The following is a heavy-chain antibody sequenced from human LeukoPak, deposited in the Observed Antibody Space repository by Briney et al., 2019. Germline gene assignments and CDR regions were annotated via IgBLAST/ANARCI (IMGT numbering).Heavy chain of an antibody. D-gene: IGHD4-17*01. CDR3: ATTNRFYGDYHY. V-gene: IGHV1-18*01. J-gene: IGHJ4*02. Sequence: ASVKVSCKASGYTFTSYGISWVRQAPGQGLEWMGWISAYNGNTNYAQKLQGRVTMTTDTSTSTAYMELRGLRSDDTAVYYCATTNRFYGDYHYWGQGTLVTVSS. CDR1: GYTFTSYG. CDR2: ISAYNGNT.